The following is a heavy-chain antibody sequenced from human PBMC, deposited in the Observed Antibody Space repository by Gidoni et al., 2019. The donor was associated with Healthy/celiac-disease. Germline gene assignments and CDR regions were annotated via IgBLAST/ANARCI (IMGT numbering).Heavy chain of an antibody. Sequence: EVQLLESGGGLVQPGGSLRLSCAASGFTFSSYAMSWVRQAPGKGLEWVSAISGSGGSTYYADSVKGRFTISRDNSKNTLYLQMNSLRAEDTAVYYCAKECCSSTSCPHAESNWFDPWGQGTLVTVSS. CDR1: GFTFSSYA. CDR3: AKECCSSTSCPHAESNWFDP. J-gene: IGHJ5*02. D-gene: IGHD2-2*01. V-gene: IGHV3-23*01. CDR2: ISGSGGST.